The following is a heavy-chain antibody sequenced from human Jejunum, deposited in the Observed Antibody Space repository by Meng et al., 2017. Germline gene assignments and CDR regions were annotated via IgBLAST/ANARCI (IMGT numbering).Heavy chain of an antibody. V-gene: IGHV4-34*01. D-gene: IGHD4-11*01. CDR1: GGSISDYY. CDR3: ARGNEYSNYGADL. Sequence: QVKLQQWGAGLLKPSETLSLTCAVYGGSISDYYWTWIRQPPGKRLEWIGEINDSGSTNYNPSLKSRVTISVDTSKSQFYLRVSSVTAADTAVYYCARGNEYSNYGADLWGQGTLVTVSS. J-gene: IGHJ5*02. CDR2: INDSGST.